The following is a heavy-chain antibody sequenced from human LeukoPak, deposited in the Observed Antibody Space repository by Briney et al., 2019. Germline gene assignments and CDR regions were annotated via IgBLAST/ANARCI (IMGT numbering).Heavy chain of an antibody. Sequence: SETLSLTCTVSGGSISSSSYYWGWIRQPPGKGLEWIGSIYYSGSTYYNPSLKSRVTISVDTSKNQFSLKLSSVTAADTAVYYCARHLDGRFDYWGQGTLVTVSS. V-gene: IGHV4-39*01. CDR2: IYYSGST. J-gene: IGHJ4*02. CDR1: GGSISSSSYY. CDR3: ARHLDGRFDY. D-gene: IGHD5-24*01.